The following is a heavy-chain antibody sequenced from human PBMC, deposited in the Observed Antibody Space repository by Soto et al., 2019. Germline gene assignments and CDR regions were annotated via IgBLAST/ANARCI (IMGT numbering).Heavy chain of an antibody. CDR1: GFTLSSYA. CDR2: ISGSGGST. Sequence: GGSLRLSCAASGFTLSSYAMSWVRQAPGKGLEWVSAISGSGGSTYYADSVKGRFTISRDNSKNTLYLQMNSLRAEDTAVYYCAKALTPYSSSWYEQDYYYYGMDVWGQGTTVTVSS. CDR3: AKALTPYSSSWYEQDYYYYGMDV. J-gene: IGHJ6*02. V-gene: IGHV3-23*01. D-gene: IGHD6-13*01.